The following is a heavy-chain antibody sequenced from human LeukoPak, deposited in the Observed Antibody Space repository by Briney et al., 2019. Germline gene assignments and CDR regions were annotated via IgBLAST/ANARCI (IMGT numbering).Heavy chain of an antibody. J-gene: IGHJ4*02. CDR3: ARVLWNGDYPRFDY. D-gene: IGHD4-17*01. Sequence: GGSLRLSCAASGFTFTTYAMSWVRQAPGKGLEWVSTISGSASSTYYADSVKGRFTISRDNSKNTLYLQMNSLRVEDTAVYYCARVLWNGDYPRFDYWGQGTLVTVSS. V-gene: IGHV3-23*01. CDR1: GFTFTTYA. CDR2: ISGSASST.